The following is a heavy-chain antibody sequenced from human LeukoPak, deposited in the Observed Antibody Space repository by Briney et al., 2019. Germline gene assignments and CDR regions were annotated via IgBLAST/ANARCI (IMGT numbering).Heavy chain of an antibody. D-gene: IGHD4-23*01. V-gene: IGHV4-31*03. CDR3: ARVWGGNGGAYSFDS. CDR2: IYYSGST. Sequence: SETLSLTCTVSGGSISSGGYYWSWIRQHPGKGLEWIGYIYYSGSTYYNPSLKGRVTISVDTSKNQFSLKLSSVTAADTAVYYCARVWGGNGGAYSFDSGGQGPRVTVS. CDR1: GGSISSGGYY. J-gene: IGHJ4*02.